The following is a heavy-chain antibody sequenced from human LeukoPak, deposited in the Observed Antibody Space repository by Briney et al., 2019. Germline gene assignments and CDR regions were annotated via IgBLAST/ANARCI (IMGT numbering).Heavy chain of an antibody. Sequence: PGGSLRLSCAGSGFTFSTYWMHWVRQAPGGGLVWVSGINTDGSTTSYAESVKGRFTISRDNAKNTVYLQMSSLRAEDTAVYYCAKESGYDVDLEYWGQGALVTVSS. V-gene: IGHV3-74*01. CDR3: AKESGYDVDLEY. CDR1: GFTFSTYW. CDR2: INTDGSTT. J-gene: IGHJ4*02. D-gene: IGHD5-12*01.